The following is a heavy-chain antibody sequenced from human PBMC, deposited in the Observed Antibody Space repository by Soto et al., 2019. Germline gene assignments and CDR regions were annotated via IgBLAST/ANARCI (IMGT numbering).Heavy chain of an antibody. CDR1: GGSISSGGYY. V-gene: IGHV4-31*03. J-gene: IGHJ3*02. CDR3: ARWYYYDSSGYYYVGAFAI. Sequence: SDTLSLTCTVSGGSISSGGYYWSWIRQHPGKGLEWIGYIYYSGSTYYNPSLKSRVTISVDTSKNQFSLKLSSVTAADTAVYYCARWYYYDSSGYYYVGAFAIWGQGTMVTVSS. CDR2: IYYSGST. D-gene: IGHD3-22*01.